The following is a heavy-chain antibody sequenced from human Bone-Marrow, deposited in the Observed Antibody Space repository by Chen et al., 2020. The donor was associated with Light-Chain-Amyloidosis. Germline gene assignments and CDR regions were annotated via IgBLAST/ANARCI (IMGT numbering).Heavy chain of an antibody. Sequence: EVQLVESGGGLAHPGGSLRLSCAASGFTFANYAMSWVRQAPGKGLEWVSAVSGSGGSTYYADSVRGRFSISRDNSKNTVYLQMDSLRAEDTALYYCAKDISYDDILPGYPADAFDIWGQGTMVTVSS. CDR3: AKDISYDDILPGYPADAFDI. D-gene: IGHD3-9*01. J-gene: IGHJ3*02. CDR1: GFTFANYA. CDR2: VSGSGGST. V-gene: IGHV3-23*04.